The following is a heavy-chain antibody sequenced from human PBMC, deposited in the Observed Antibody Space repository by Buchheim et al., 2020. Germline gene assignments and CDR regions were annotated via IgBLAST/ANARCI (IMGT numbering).Heavy chain of an antibody. V-gene: IGHV3-30-3*01. J-gene: IGHJ6*02. Sequence: QVQLVESGGGVVQPGRSLRLSCAASGFTFSSYAMHWVRQAPGKGLEWVAVISYDGSNKYYADSVKGRFTISRDNSKNTLYLQMNSLRAEDTAVYYCARDWIFGVAVHYYYYGMDVWGQGTT. D-gene: IGHD3-3*01. CDR3: ARDWIFGVAVHYYYYGMDV. CDR2: ISYDGSNK. CDR1: GFTFSSYA.